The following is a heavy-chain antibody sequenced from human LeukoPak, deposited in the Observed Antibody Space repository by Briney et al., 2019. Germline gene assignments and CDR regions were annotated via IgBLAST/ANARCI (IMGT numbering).Heavy chain of an antibody. J-gene: IGHJ3*02. CDR2: XSGSGGST. CDR3: AKVFGGYSSSPRWAFDI. V-gene: IGHV3-23*01. D-gene: IGHD6-13*01. Sequence: SXRLXCAASGFTFSSYAMSWVRQAPGXGLXXXSAXSGSGGSTYYADSVKGRFTISRDNAKNSLYLQMNSLRAEDTALYYCAKVFGGYSSSPRWAFDIWGQGTMVTVSS. CDR1: GFTFSSYA.